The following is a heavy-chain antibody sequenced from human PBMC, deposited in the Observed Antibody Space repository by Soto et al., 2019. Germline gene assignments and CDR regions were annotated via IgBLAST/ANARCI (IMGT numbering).Heavy chain of an antibody. V-gene: IGHV3-7*01. CDR2: IKQDGSEK. Sequence: GSLRISCAACGYTVSSYWMAWVRQAPGKGLEWVANIKQDGSEKYYVDSVKGRFTISRDNAKNSLYLQMNSLRAEDTAVYYCARDLRYSRRAFDIWGQGTIVTVSS. CDR1: GYTVSSYW. CDR3: ARDLRYSRRAFDI. J-gene: IGHJ3*02. D-gene: IGHD6-13*01.